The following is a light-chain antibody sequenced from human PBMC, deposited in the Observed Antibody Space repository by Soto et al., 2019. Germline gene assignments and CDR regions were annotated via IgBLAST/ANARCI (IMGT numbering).Light chain of an antibody. V-gene: IGKV1-39*01. CDR3: QQSYSTHRT. Sequence: DIQMTQSPSSLSASVGDRVTITCRASQSISSYLNWYQQRPGKAPKVLIYTASSLQSGVPSRFSGSGSGTDFTLTISSLQPEDFATYYCQQSYSTHRTFGQGTKLEIK. J-gene: IGKJ2*01. CDR2: TAS. CDR1: QSISSY.